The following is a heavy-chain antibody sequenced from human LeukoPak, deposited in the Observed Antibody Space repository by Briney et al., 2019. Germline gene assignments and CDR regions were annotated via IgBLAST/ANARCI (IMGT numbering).Heavy chain of an antibody. Sequence: GRSLRLSCAASGFTFDDYAMQWVRQAPGKGLEWVSGISWNSGSIGYADSVKGRFTISRDNAKNSLYLQMNSLRAEDTALYYCAKVGGYWHYMDVWGKGTTVTVSS. J-gene: IGHJ6*03. CDR1: GFTFDDYA. V-gene: IGHV3-9*01. D-gene: IGHD3-10*01. CDR2: ISWNSGSI. CDR3: AKVGGYWHYMDV.